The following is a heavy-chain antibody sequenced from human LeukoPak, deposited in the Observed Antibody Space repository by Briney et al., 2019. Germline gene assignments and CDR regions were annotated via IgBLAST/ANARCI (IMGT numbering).Heavy chain of an antibody. CDR2: ISWKSGSI. J-gene: IGHJ4*02. CDR1: GFTFDDYA. D-gene: IGHD3-9*01. Sequence: GGSLRLSCAASGFTFDDYAMHWVRQAPGKGLEWVSGISWKSGSIGYADSVKGRFTISGDNAKNSLYLQMNSLRAEDTALYYCAKDSALTAYYFDYWGQGTLVTVSS. CDR3: AKDSALTAYYFDY. V-gene: IGHV3-9*01.